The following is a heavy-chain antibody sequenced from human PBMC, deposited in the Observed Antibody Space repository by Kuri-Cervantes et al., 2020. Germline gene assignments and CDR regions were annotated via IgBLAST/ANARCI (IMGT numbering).Heavy chain of an antibody. CDR2: ISAYNGNT. D-gene: IGHD3-16*01. J-gene: IGHJ4*02. Sequence: ASVKVSCKASGGTFSSYAISWVRQAPGQGLEWMGWISAYNGNTNYAQNLQGRVTMTTDTSMSTAYMELRSLRSDDTAVYYCARDSIVSGGAVPFDYWGQGTLVTVSS. CDR1: GGTFSSYA. V-gene: IGHV1-18*01. CDR3: ARDSIVSGGAVPFDY.